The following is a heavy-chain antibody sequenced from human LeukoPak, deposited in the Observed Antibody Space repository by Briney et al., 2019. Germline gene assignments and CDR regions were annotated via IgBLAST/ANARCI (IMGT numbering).Heavy chain of an antibody. CDR2: IIPIFGTA. J-gene: IGHJ4*02. Sequence: SVKVSCKASGGTFSSYAISWVRQAPGQGLEWMGGIIPIFGTANYAQKFQGRVTITTDEFTSTAYMELSSLRSEDTAVYYCARGRWLQPWGYFDYWGQGTLVTVSS. V-gene: IGHV1-69*05. CDR3: ARGRWLQPWGYFDY. D-gene: IGHD5-24*01. CDR1: GGTFSSYA.